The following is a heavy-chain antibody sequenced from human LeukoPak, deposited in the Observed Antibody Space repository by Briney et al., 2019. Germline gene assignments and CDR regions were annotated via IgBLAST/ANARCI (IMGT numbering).Heavy chain of an antibody. CDR1: GYIFTSYG. CDR3: ARYSSSSYYYYYYMDV. J-gene: IGHJ6*03. CDR2: IRPYNGNT. D-gene: IGHD6-6*01. Sequence: ASVKVSCKASGYIFTSYGISWVRQAPGQGLEWMGWIRPYNGNTNYAQKLQGRVTMTTDTSTSTAYMELRSLRSDDTAVYYCARYSSSSYYYYYYMDVWGKGTTVTVSS. V-gene: IGHV1-18*01.